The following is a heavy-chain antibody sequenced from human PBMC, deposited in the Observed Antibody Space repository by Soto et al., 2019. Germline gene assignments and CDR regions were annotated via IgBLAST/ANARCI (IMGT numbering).Heavy chain of an antibody. J-gene: IGHJ4*02. Sequence: QVQLQESGPGLVKPSQTLSLTCTVSGGSISSGGYYWSWIRQHPGKGLEWIGYIYYGGSTYYNQSLKSRVTISVDTSKNQFSLKLSSVTAADTAVYYCARTGSWGRRQQLAFDYWGQGTLVTVSS. CDR3: ARTGSWGRRQQLAFDY. V-gene: IGHV4-31*03. CDR2: IYYGGST. CDR1: GGSISSGGYY. D-gene: IGHD6-13*01.